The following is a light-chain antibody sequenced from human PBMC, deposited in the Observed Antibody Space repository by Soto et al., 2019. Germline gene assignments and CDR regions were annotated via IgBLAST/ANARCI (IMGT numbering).Light chain of an antibody. J-gene: IGKJ1*01. CDR1: QGIRND. V-gene: IGKV1-39*01. CDR2: AAS. CDR3: QQSYSIFWT. Sequence: IQMTQSPSSLSASVGDRVTISCRASQGIRNDLAWYQQKPGKAPKLLIFAASNLQSGVPSRFSGGGSGTDFTLTISSLQPEDFATYYCQQSYSIFWTFGQGTKVDIK.